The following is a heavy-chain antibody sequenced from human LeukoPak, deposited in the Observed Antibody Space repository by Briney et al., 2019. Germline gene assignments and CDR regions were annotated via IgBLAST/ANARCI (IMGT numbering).Heavy chain of an antibody. J-gene: IGHJ4*02. Sequence: GGSLRLSCAASGFTFSSYAMHWVRQAPGKGLEYVSAISSNGGSTYYADSVKGRFTISRDNSKNTLYLQMSSLRAEDTAVYYCVKGGSGYSGYDPDHFDYWGQGTLVTVSS. CDR2: ISSNGGST. CDR1: GFTFSSYA. D-gene: IGHD5-12*01. V-gene: IGHV3-64D*06. CDR3: VKGGSGYSGYDPDHFDY.